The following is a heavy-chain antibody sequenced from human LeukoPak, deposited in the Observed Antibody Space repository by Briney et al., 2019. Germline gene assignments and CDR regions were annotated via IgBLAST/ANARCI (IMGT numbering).Heavy chain of an antibody. Sequence: SETLSLTCTVPGGSISSSSYYWGWIRQPPGKGLEWIGSIYYSGSTYYNPSLKSRVTISVDTSKNQFSLKLSSVTAADTAVYYCARRSAVGLGWFDPWGQGTLVTVSS. V-gene: IGHV4-39*01. CDR2: IYYSGST. D-gene: IGHD6-19*01. CDR1: GGSISSSSYY. CDR3: ARRSAVGLGWFDP. J-gene: IGHJ5*02.